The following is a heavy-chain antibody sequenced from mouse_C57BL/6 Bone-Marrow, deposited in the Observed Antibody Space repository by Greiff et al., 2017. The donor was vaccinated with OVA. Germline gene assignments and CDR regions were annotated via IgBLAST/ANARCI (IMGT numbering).Heavy chain of an antibody. Sequence: DVHLVESGGGLVKPGGSLKLSCAASGFTFSSYAMSWVRQTPEKRLEWVATISDGGSYTYYPDNVKGRFTISRDNAKNNLYLQMSHLKSEDTAMYYCARDRAGTEAWFAYWGQGTLVTVSA. D-gene: IGHD3-1*01. J-gene: IGHJ3*01. CDR1: GFTFSSYA. V-gene: IGHV5-4*01. CDR3: ARDRAGTEAWFAY. CDR2: ISDGGSYT.